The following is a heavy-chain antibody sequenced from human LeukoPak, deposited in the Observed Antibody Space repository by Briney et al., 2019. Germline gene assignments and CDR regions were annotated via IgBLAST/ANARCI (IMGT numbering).Heavy chain of an antibody. CDR3: ARAGDFWSGYYPYYFDY. CDR1: GGSISSYY. V-gene: IGHV4-59*01. Sequence: SETLSLTCTVSGGSISSYYWSWIRQPPGKGLEWTGYIYYSGSTNYNPSLKSRVTISVDTSKNQFSLKLSSVTAADTAVYYCARAGDFWSGYYPYYFDYWGQGTLVTVSS. D-gene: IGHD3-3*01. J-gene: IGHJ4*02. CDR2: IYYSGST.